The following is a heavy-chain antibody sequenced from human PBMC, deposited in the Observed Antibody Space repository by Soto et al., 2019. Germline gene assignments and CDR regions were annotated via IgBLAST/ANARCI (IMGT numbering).Heavy chain of an antibody. D-gene: IGHD6-13*01. CDR1: GDSVSSNSAA. CDR2: TYYRSKLYN. CDR3: ARAGREGVAAAGYWYFDL. J-gene: IGHJ2*01. Sequence: SPTLSLTCSISGDSVSSNSAAWNWIRQSPSRGLEWLGRTYYRSKLYNDYAVSVKSRITINPDTSKNQFSLQLNSVTPEDTAVYYCARAGREGVAAAGYWYFDLWGRGTLVTVSS. V-gene: IGHV6-1*01.